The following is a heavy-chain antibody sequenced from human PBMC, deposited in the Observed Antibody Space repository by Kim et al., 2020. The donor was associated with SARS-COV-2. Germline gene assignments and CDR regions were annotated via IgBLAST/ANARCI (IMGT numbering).Heavy chain of an antibody. J-gene: IGHJ4*02. D-gene: IGHD3-10*01. CDR1: GYTFTSYG. V-gene: IGHV1-18*01. CDR2: ISAYNGNT. Sequence: ASVKVSCKASGYTFTSYGISWVRQAPGQGLEWMGWISAYNGNTNYAQKLQGRVTMTTDTSTSTAYMELRSLRSDDTAVYYCARVTVDYSNYYGSGSFDYWGQGTLVTVSS. CDR3: ARVTVDYSNYYGSGSFDY.